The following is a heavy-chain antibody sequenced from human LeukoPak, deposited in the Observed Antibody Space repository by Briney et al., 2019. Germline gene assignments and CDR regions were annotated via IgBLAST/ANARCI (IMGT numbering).Heavy chain of an antibody. CDR3: AKHMYSGSYTFDI. CDR1: GFTFSSYS. V-gene: IGHV3-21*04. D-gene: IGHD3-10*01. Sequence: GGSLRLSCAASGFTFSSYSMNWVRQAPGKGLEWVSSISSSSSYIYYADSVKGRFTISRDNSKNTLYLQRNSLRVEDTAVYYCAKHMYSGSYTFDIWDQGTMVTVSS. J-gene: IGHJ3*02. CDR2: ISSSSSYI.